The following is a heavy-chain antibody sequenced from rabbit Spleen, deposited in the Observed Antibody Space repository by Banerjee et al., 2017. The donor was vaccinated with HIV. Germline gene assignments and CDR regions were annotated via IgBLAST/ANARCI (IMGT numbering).Heavy chain of an antibody. Sequence: QQQLVESGGGLVQPGASLTLTCTASGVSFSSSSYMCWVRQAPGKGLEWIGCIDLVFSSTYYANWVNGRFTISSHNAQNTLYVQLNSLTVADTATYFCVRGASSSGYYSLWGQGTLVTVS. V-gene: IGHV1S47*01. CDR3: VRGASSSGYYSL. J-gene: IGHJ3*01. CDR2: IDLVFSST. D-gene: IGHD1-1*01. CDR1: GVSFSSSS.